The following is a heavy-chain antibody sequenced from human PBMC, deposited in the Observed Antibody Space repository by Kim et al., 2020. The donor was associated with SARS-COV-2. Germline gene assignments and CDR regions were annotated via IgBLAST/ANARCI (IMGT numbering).Heavy chain of an antibody. Sequence: LKSRVTISVDTSKNQFSLKLSAVTAADTAVYYCARDGEMATTLYYGMDVWGQGTTVTVSS. J-gene: IGHJ6*02. V-gene: IGHV4-59*01. CDR3: ARDGEMATTLYYGMDV. D-gene: IGHD5-12*01.